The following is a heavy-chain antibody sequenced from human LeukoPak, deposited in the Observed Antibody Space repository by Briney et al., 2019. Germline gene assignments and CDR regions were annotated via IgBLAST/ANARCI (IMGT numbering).Heavy chain of an antibody. J-gene: IGHJ6*02. Sequence: SETLSLTCAVYGGSFSGYYWSWIRQPPGKGLEWIGEINHSGSTNYNPSLKSRVTISVDRSKNQFSLKLSSVTAADTAVYYCARRVGEYGMDVWGQGTTVTVSS. CDR2: INHSGST. V-gene: IGHV4-34*01. CDR1: GGSFSGYY. CDR3: ARRVGEYGMDV. D-gene: IGHD1-26*01.